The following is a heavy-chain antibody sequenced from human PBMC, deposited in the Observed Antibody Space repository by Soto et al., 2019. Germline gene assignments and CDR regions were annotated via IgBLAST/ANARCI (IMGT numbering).Heavy chain of an antibody. D-gene: IGHD3-3*01. CDR2: TNADGSGT. Sequence: GGSLRLSCAASGFTFSSYWMHWVRQAPGKGLVWVSRTNADGSGTSYADSVKGRFTISRDNAKNTLYLQMNSLRAEDTAVYYCARDQDFWSGYPDYWGQGTLVTVSS. CDR3: ARDQDFWSGYPDY. CDR1: GFTFSSYW. J-gene: IGHJ4*02. V-gene: IGHV3-74*01.